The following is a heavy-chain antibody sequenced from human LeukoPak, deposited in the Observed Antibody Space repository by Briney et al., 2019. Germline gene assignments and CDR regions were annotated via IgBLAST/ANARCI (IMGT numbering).Heavy chain of an antibody. CDR3: ARLRYSSGWRQVDY. CDR1: GGSISSYY. D-gene: IGHD6-19*01. Sequence: SETLSLTCTVSGGSISSYYWSWIRQPPGKGLEWIGYIYYSGSTNYNPSLKSRVTISVDTSKNQFSLKLGSVTAADTAVYYCARLRYSSGWRQVDYWGQGTLVTVSS. V-gene: IGHV4-59*08. CDR2: IYYSGST. J-gene: IGHJ4*02.